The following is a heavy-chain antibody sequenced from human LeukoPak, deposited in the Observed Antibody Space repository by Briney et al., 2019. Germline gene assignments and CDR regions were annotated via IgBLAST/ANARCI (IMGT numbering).Heavy chain of an antibody. CDR2: IYYSGNT. J-gene: IGHJ6*03. D-gene: IGHD5-12*01. CDR1: GGSISSYY. CDR3: ARARYSGYGGTPRGHYYYYYMDV. V-gene: IGHV4-59*01. Sequence: SETLSLTCTVSGGSISSYYWSWIRQPPGEGLEWIGYIYYSGNTNYNPSLKSRVTISVDTSKNQFSLKLSSVTAADTAVYYCARARYSGYGGTPRGHYYYYYMDVWGKGTTVTISS.